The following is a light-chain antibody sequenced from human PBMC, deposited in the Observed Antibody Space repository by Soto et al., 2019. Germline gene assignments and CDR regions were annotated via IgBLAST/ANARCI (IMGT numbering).Light chain of an antibody. J-gene: IGKJ1*01. CDR1: QSISSW. CDR3: PQYNSYWT. Sequence: DIQMTQSPYTLSASVGDRVTITCRASQSISSWLAWYQQKPGKAPKLLIHKESSLESGVPSRFSGSGSGTEVTLTISSLQPGDFATYYCPQYNSYWTFGQGTKVEIK. CDR2: KES. V-gene: IGKV1-5*03.